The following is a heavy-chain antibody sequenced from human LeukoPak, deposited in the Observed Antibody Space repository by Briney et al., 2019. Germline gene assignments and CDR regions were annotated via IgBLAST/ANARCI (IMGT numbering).Heavy chain of an antibody. CDR3: ARDPTASAGSDAWFDS. J-gene: IGHJ5*01. CDR1: GYTFSTSG. CDR2: ISAYNGNK. V-gene: IGHV1-18*01. Sequence: AASVTVSCKASGYTFSTSGIGWVRQAPGQGLEWMGWISAYNGNKNCAHRLQDRFTMTTDTSTSTAYMELRSLTPDDTAVYYCARDPTASAGSDAWFDSWGQGTLVTVSS. D-gene: IGHD6-13*01.